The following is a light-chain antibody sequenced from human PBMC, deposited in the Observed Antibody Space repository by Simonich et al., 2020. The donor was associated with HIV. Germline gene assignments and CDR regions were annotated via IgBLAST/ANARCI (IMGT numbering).Light chain of an antibody. CDR1: QSLLHRNGYNY. CDR3: MQALQTPPT. Sequence: DIVMTQTPLSLSVTPGQPASISCKSSQSLLHRNGYNYLDWYLQKPGQSPQLLIYLDSNRASGVPDRFSGSGSGTDFTLKISRVEAEDVGVYYCMQALQTPPTFGQGTKVEIK. V-gene: IGKV2-28*01. CDR2: LDS. J-gene: IGKJ1*01.